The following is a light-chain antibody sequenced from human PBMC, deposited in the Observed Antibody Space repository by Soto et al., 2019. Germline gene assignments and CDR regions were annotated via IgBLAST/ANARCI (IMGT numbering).Light chain of an antibody. CDR1: SSNIGSNT. CDR2: NNN. V-gene: IGLV1-44*01. J-gene: IGLJ1*01. Sequence: QSVLTQPPSASGTPGQRVTISCSGSSSNIGSNTVNWYQHLPGTAPKLLIYNNNQRPSGVPDRFSGSKSGTSASLAISGLQAEDEADYYCSSYTTSTSLYVFGTGTKLTVL. CDR3: SSYTTSTSLYV.